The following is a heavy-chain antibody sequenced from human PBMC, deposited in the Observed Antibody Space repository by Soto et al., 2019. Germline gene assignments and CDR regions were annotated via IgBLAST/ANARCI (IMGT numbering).Heavy chain of an antibody. CDR1: GDSVTSNVW. CDR3: TSDAAVPGESDRFDY. D-gene: IGHD6-19*01. Sequence: ETLSLTCAGSGDSVTSNVWWSGVRQPPGKGREGIGEAYHNWLTDYNPSLKSRVTMSVDTSKNEFSLKFTSFTTADTASYYCTSDAAVPGESDRFDYWGQGTLVTVSS. J-gene: IGHJ4*02. V-gene: IGHV4-4*02. CDR2: AYHNWLT.